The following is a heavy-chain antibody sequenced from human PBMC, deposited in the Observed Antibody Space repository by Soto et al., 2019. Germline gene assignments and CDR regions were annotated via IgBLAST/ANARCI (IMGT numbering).Heavy chain of an antibody. CDR2: ISAYNGNT. J-gene: IGHJ4*02. CDR3: ARDSPPPRE. V-gene: IGHV1-18*01. Sequence: QVQLVQSGAAVKKPGSSVKVSCKASGYTFTSYGISWVRQAPGQGLEWMGWISAYNGNTNYALKRQGRVTMSTETPTSPAYMELRSLRSDDTAVYYCARDSPPPREWGQGTLVTVSS. CDR1: GYTFTSYG.